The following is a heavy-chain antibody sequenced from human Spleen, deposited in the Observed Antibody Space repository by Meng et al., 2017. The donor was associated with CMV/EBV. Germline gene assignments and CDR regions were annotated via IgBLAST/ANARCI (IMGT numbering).Heavy chain of an antibody. CDR1: GFTVSSSS. D-gene: IGHD2-21*01. CDR2: VYSGGST. J-gene: IGHJ6*02. CDR3: ARDSFQYNYYYGMDV. V-gene: IGHV3-66*01. Sequence: GESLKISCAASGFTVSSSSMNWVRQVPGKGLEWVSLVYSGGSTYSADSVKGRFAISRDLSKNTLYLQMNSLRAEDTAVYYCARDSFQYNYYYGMDVWGLGTTVTVSS.